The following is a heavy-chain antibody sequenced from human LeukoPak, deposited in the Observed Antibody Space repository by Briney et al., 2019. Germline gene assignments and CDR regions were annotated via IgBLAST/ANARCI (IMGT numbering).Heavy chain of an antibody. D-gene: IGHD6-13*01. CDR1: GGSIRSGSYY. CDR2: IDNSGTT. CDR3: ARRGEAAGSKGAFDY. Sequence: AETLSLTCTVSGGSIRSGSYYWGWIRQPRGKRREWCGGIDNSGTTSYTPSLKSRVTISVDTSKNQFSLKLSSVTAAGTALYYCARRGEAAGSKGAFDYWGQGTLVTVSS. V-gene: IGHV4-39*01. J-gene: IGHJ4*02.